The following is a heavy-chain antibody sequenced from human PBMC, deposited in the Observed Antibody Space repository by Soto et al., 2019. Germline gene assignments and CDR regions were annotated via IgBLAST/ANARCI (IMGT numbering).Heavy chain of an antibody. V-gene: IGHV4-39*01. CDR3: GKVLVGATGHTDSDS. Sequence: SETLSLTCTVSGGSVYRSGYYWGWIRQPPGRGLEWIGNIDYNGVTYSNPSLKSRVTISRDTSKNQFSLKLTSVTAADTALYYCGKVLVGATGHTDSDSWGPGTLVTV. D-gene: IGHD2-15*01. CDR2: IDYNGVT. CDR1: GGSVYRSGYY. J-gene: IGHJ4*02.